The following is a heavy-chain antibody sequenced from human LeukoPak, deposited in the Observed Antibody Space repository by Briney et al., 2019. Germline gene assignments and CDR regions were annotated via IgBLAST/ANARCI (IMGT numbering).Heavy chain of an antibody. CDR1: GFTFSSYS. V-gene: IGHV3-21*01. CDR3: ARDKRLTEPNAFDI. D-gene: IGHD1-14*01. CDR2: ISSSSSYI. Sequence: GGSLRLSCAASGFTFSSYSMNWVRQAPGKGLEWVSSISSSSSYIYYADSVEGRFTISRDNAKNSLYLQMNSLRAEDTAVYYCARDKRLTEPNAFDIWGQGTMVTVSS. J-gene: IGHJ3*02.